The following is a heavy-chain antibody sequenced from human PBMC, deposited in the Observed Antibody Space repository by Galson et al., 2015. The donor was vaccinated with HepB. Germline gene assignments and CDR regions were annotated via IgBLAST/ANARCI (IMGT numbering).Heavy chain of an antibody. J-gene: IGHJ4*02. V-gene: IGHV3-20*04. CDR1: GFTLDDYG. D-gene: IGHD6-19*01. CDR2: SNWNGGNT. Sequence: SLRLSCAASGFTLDDYGMSWVRQVPGKGLEWVAGSNWNGGNTGYADSVQGRFTISGDDAKNSLHLQMNSLRAEDTALYFCVRSGDSSGWDFEYWGQGTLVTVSS. CDR3: VRSGDSSGWDFEY.